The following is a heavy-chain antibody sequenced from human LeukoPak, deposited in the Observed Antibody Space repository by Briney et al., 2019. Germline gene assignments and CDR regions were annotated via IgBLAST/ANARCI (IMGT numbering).Heavy chain of an antibody. CDR2: IHPGDSDT. D-gene: IGHD6-13*01. Sequence: GESLKISGKASGYSFSIYWIGWVRQMPGKGLEWLGTIHPGDSDTRYSPSFQGQVTISADKSISAAYLQWSSLKASDTAIYYCARHIVPYASTWYQAFDIWGQGTVVTVSS. J-gene: IGHJ3*02. CDR1: GYSFSIYW. CDR3: ARHIVPYASTWYQAFDI. V-gene: IGHV5-51*01.